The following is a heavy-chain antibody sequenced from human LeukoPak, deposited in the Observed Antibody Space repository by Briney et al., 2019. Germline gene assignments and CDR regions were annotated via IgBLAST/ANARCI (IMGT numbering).Heavy chain of an antibody. CDR1: GYTFTTYD. J-gene: IGHJ4*02. V-gene: IGHV1-18*01. CDR2: ISAYNGYT. CDR3: ARVGTGTRSFDY. Sequence: ASVKVSCKTSGYTFTTYDINWVRQALGQGLEWMARISAYNGYTNYGQKLQGRVTMTTDTSTSTAYMGLRSLRSDDTAVYYCARVGTGTRSFDYWGQGTLVTVSS. D-gene: IGHD1/OR15-1a*01.